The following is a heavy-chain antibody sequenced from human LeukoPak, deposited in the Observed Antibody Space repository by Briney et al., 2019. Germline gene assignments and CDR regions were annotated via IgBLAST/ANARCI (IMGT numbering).Heavy chain of an antibody. D-gene: IGHD6-13*01. CDR3: ARFRGRQQLVRGFDP. V-gene: IGHV4-34*01. CDR1: GGSFSGYY. CDR2: INHSGST. Sequence: SETLSLTCAVYGGSFSGYYWSWIRQPPGKGLEWIGEINHSGSTNYNPSLKSRVTISVDTSKNQFSLKLSSVTAADTAVYYCARFRGRQQLVRGFDPWGQGTLVTVSS. J-gene: IGHJ5*02.